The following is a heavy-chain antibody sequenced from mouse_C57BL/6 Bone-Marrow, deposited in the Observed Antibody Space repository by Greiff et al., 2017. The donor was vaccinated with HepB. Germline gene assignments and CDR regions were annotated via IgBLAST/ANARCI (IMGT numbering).Heavy chain of an antibody. Sequence: ESGPGLVKPSQSLSLTCSVTGYSITSGYYWNWIRQFPGNKLEWMGYISYDGSNNYNPSLKNRISITRDTSKNQFFLKLNAVTTEDTATYYGARDGYYFDYWGQGTTLTVSS. D-gene: IGHD2-2*01. CDR3: ARDGYYFDY. CDR1: GYSITSGYY. V-gene: IGHV3-6*01. J-gene: IGHJ2*01. CDR2: ISYDGSN.